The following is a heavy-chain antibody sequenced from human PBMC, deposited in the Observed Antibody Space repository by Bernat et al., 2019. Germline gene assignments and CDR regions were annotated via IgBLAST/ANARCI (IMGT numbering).Heavy chain of an antibody. Sequence: EVQLVESGGGLVQPGVSLRLSCVASGFTFSSYSMHWVRQAPGKGLVCVSHIKNDGSITSYADSVRGRFTISRDNAKNTLYLQMNSLRAEDTAVYYCASLYCSSVTCYDYWGQGTLVTVSS. CDR1: GFTFSSYS. CDR3: ASLYCSSVTCYDY. CDR2: IKNDGSIT. D-gene: IGHD2-2*01. J-gene: IGHJ4*02. V-gene: IGHV3-74*01.